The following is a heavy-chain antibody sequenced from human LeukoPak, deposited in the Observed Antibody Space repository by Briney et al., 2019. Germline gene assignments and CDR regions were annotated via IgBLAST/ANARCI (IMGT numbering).Heavy chain of an antibody. CDR2: ISSRSSTI. CDR3: ARDINGWYYFDY. Sequence: GGSLRLSCAASGFTFSSYSISWVRQAPGKGLEWVSYISSRSSTIYYADSVKGRFTISRDNAKNSLYLHMNSLRAEDTAVYYCARDINGWYYFDYWGQGTLVTVSS. V-gene: IGHV3-48*01. CDR1: GFTFSSYS. D-gene: IGHD6-19*01. J-gene: IGHJ4*02.